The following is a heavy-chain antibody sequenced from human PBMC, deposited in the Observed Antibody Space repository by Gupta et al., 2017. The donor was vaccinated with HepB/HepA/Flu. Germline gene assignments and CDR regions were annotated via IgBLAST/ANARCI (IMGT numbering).Heavy chain of an antibody. D-gene: IGHD3-22*01. CDR3: ARGRGYDATGYVYYFDY. CDR2: MNPNSGNT. V-gene: IGHV1-8*01. J-gene: IGHJ4*02. CDR1: GYTLTSYD. Sequence: QVQLVQSGAEVKKPGASVSVSCKGSGYTLTSYDINWVRQATGQGLEWVGWMNPNSGNTGYAQKFQGRVTMTRDTSISTAYMELSSLRSEDTAVYYCARGRGYDATGYVYYFDYWGQGTLVTVSS.